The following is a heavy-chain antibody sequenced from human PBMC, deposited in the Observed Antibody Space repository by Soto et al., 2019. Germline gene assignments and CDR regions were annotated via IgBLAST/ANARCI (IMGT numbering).Heavy chain of an antibody. J-gene: IGHJ3*02. CDR3: ASPARYFDWSPSYDAFDI. Sequence: SLNVSCKASGGTFSSYAISWVRQAPGQGLEWMGGIIPIFGTANYAQKFQGRVTITADESTSTAYMELSSLRSEDTAVYYCASPARYFDWSPSYDAFDIWGQGTMVTVSS. D-gene: IGHD3-9*01. CDR2: IIPIFGTA. V-gene: IGHV1-69*13. CDR1: GGTFSSYA.